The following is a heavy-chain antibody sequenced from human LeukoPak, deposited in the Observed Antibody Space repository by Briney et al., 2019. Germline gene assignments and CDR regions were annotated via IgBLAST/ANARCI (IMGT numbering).Heavy chain of an antibody. Sequence: SGGSLRLSCAASGFTFSNYNMNWVRQAPGKGLEWVSIITRSNSYIYYADSVRGRFTISRDNAKNSLYLQMSSLRAEDTAVYYCARDDTTMILNLWGRGTLVTVSS. D-gene: IGHD3-22*01. V-gene: IGHV3-21*01. CDR1: GFTFSNYN. J-gene: IGHJ2*01. CDR3: ARDDTTMILNL. CDR2: ITRSNSYI.